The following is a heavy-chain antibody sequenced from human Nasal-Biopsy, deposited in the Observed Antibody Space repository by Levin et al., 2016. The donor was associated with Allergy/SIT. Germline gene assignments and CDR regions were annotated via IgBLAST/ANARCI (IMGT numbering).Heavy chain of an antibody. Sequence: GESLKISCAASGFIFSNYGMLWVRQAPGKGLEWVTFTSYDGDDKYYADSVKGRFTVSRDNSKNTLFLEMSSLRPDDTAVYYCAKAGGSFPYYCASWGQGTLLTVSS. D-gene: IGHD1-26*01. J-gene: IGHJ4*02. CDR2: TSYDGDDK. CDR3: AKAGGSFPYYCAS. CDR1: GFIFSNYG. V-gene: IGHV3-30*18.